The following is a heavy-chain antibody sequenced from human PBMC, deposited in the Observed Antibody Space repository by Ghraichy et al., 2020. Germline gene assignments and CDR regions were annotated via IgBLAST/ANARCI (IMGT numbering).Heavy chain of an antibody. Sequence: SQTLSLTCTVSGGSISSSSYYWGWIRQPPGKGLEWIGSIYYSGSTYYNPSLKSRVTISVDTSKNQFSLKLSSVTAADTAVYYCVRLPSGTYAFDIWGQGTMVTVSS. CDR1: GGSISSSSYY. CDR2: IYYSGST. CDR3: VRLPSGTYAFDI. J-gene: IGHJ3*02. V-gene: IGHV4-39*01. D-gene: IGHD6-13*01.